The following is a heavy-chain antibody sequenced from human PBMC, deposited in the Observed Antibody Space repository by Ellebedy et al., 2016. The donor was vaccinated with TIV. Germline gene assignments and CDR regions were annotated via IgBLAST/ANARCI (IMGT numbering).Heavy chain of an antibody. CDR3: AREGVYSGSYFEGCFDY. D-gene: IGHD1-26*01. CDR1: GSTFSSYA. J-gene: IGHJ4*02. V-gene: IGHV1-69*06. Sequence: SVKVSXXASGSTFSSYAISWVRQAPGQGLEWMGGIIPIFGTANYAQKFQGRVTITADKSTSTAYMELSSLRSEDTAVYYCAREGVYSGSYFEGCFDYWGQGTLVTVSS. CDR2: IIPIFGTA.